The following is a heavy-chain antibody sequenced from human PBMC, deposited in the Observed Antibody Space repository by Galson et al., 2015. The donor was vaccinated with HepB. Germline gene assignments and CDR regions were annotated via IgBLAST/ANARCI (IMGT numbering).Heavy chain of an antibody. D-gene: IGHD3-22*01. CDR2: IRSKAYGGTT. V-gene: IGHV3-49*04. CDR1: GFTFGAYA. J-gene: IGHJ3*02. Sequence: SLRLPCAASGFTFGAYAMSWVRQAPGKGLEWVGFIRSKAYGGTTEYAASVKGRFTISRDDSKSIAYLQMNSLKTEDTAVYYCTRADSSGYYLNDAFDIWGQGTMVTVSS. CDR3: TRADSSGYYLNDAFDI.